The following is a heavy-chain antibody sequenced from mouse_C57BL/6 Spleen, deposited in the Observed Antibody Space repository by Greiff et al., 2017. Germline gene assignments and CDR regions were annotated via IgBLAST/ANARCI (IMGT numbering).Heavy chain of an antibody. CDR3: ARGRTGPYAMDY. D-gene: IGHD4-1*01. Sequence: VQLQQSGPELVKPGASVKISCKASGYAFSSSWMNWVKQRPGKGLEWIGRIYPGDGDTNYNGKFKGKATLTADKSSSTAYMQLSSLTSEDSAVYFCARGRTGPYAMDYWGQGTSVTVSS. J-gene: IGHJ4*01. CDR2: IYPGDGDT. CDR1: GYAFSSSW. V-gene: IGHV1-82*01.